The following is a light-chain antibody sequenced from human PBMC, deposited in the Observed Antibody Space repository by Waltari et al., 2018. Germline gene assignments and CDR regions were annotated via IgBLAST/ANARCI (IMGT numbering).Light chain of an antibody. CDR2: KGI. CDR3: SMYMGSGVWV. V-gene: IGLV8-61*01. Sequence: QTVVTQEPSLSVSPGGTVTLTCALSSGSVSSTSYLTWYQQTPGQPPRTLVYKGISRSSGVPVRFSGSILGNTAALTITGGQADDESDYYCSMYMGSGVWVFGGGTKLTVL. CDR1: SGSVSSTSY. J-gene: IGLJ3*02.